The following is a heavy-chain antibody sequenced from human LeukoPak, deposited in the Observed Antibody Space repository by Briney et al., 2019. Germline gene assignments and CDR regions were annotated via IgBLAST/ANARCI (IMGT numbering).Heavy chain of an antibody. J-gene: IGHJ4*02. CDR2: INPNSGGT. D-gene: IGHD3-22*01. Sequence: ASVKVSCKASGYMFTGYYMHWVRQAPGQGFEWMGWINPNSGGTNYAQKFQGRVTMTRDTSISTAYMELSRLRSDDTAVYYCARDYYDSTSYWGQGTLVTVSS. V-gene: IGHV1-2*02. CDR1: GYMFTGYY. CDR3: ARDYYDSTSY.